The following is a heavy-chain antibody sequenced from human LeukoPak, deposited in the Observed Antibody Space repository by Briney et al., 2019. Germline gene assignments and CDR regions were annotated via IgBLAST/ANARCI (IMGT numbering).Heavy chain of an antibody. D-gene: IGHD3-3*01. J-gene: IGHJ4*02. CDR1: GGSFSGYY. V-gene: IGHV4-34*01. Sequence: TEALSLTCAVYGGSFSGYYWSWIRQPPGKGLEWIGEINHSGSTNYNPSLKSRVTISVDTSKNQFSLKLSSVTAADTAVYYCARSIGRITIIGVVINQGYFDYWGQGTLVTVSS. CDR2: INHSGST. CDR3: ARSIGRITIIGVVINQGYFDY.